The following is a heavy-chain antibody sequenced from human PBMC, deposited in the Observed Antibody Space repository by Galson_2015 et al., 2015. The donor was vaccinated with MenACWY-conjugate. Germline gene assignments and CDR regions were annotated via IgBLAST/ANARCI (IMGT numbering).Heavy chain of an antibody. D-gene: IGHD6-13*01. V-gene: IGHV3-74*01. J-gene: IGHJ6*02. CDR3: ASYHSSSWYYYYYGMDV. CDR2: INSDGSST. Sequence: SLRLSCAASGFTFSSYWMHWVRQAPGKGLVWVSRINSDGSSTSYADSVKGRFTISRDNAKNTLYLQMNSLRAEDTAVYYCASYHSSSWYYYYYGMDVWGQGTTVTVSS. CDR1: GFTFSSYW.